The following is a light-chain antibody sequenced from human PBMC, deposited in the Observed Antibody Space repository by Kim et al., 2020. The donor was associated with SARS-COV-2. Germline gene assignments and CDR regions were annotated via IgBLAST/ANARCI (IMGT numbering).Light chain of an antibody. CDR1: QRVTNKY. V-gene: IGKV3-20*01. CDR2: DAA. J-gene: IGKJ5*01. CDR3: QQYGNSPPSIT. Sequence: GQRATLACRASQRVTNKYLVWYQQKAGQAPRLLIYDAASRATGIPDRFSGSGSGTDFTLTISRLEPEDFAVYYCQQYGNSPPSITFGQGTRLEIK.